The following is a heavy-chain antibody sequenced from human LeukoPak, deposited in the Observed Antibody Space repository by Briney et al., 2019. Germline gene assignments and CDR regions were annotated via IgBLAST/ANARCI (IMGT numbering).Heavy chain of an antibody. V-gene: IGHV4-61*02. J-gene: IGHJ4*02. Sequence: NTSETLSLTCTVSGGSISSGSYYWSWIRQPAGKGLEWIGRIYTSGSTNYNPSLKSRVTISVDTSKNQFSLKLSSVAAADTAVYYCARDDNWNYDYWGQGTLVTVSS. CDR2: IYTSGST. CDR1: GGSISSGSYY. CDR3: ARDDNWNYDY. D-gene: IGHD1-20*01.